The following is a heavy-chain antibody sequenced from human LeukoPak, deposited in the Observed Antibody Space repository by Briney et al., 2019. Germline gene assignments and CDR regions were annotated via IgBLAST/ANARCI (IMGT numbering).Heavy chain of an antibody. D-gene: IGHD2-21*02. V-gene: IGHV4-59*01. CDR1: GGSISTYF. CDR2: IYYSGST. CDR3: AREVYCGGDCYSGFDY. J-gene: IGHJ4*02. Sequence: SETLSLTCTVSGGSISTYFWSWTRQPPGKGLEWIGYIYYSGSTNYNPSLKSRVTISVDTSKNQFSLKLSSVTAADTAVYYCAREVYCGGDCYSGFDYWGQGTLVTVSS.